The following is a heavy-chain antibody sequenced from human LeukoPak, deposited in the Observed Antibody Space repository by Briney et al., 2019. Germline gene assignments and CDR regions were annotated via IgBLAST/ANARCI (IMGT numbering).Heavy chain of an antibody. Sequence: GGSLRPSCAASGFIFSSYVMSWVRQAPGKGLGWVSAISASGSSTYSADSVKGRFTISRDNSKNTPYLQMNSLRADDTAVYSCAKDPPVPWGQGTLVTVSS. CDR1: GFIFSSYV. CDR3: AKDPPVP. J-gene: IGHJ5*02. CDR2: ISASGSST. V-gene: IGHV3-23*01.